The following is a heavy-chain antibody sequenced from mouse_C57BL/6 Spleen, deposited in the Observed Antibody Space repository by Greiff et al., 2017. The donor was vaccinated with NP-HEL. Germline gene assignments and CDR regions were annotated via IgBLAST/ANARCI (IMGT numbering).Heavy chain of an antibody. V-gene: IGHV1-26*01. CDR1: GYTFTDYY. CDR2: INPNNGGT. CDR3: AGAVVAGGYFDV. D-gene: IGHD1-1*01. Sequence: EVQLQQSGPELVKPGASVKISCKASGYTFTDYYMNWVKQSHGKSLEWIGDINPNNGGTSYNQKFKGKATLTVDKSSSTAYMELRSLTSEDSAVYYCAGAVVAGGYFDVWGTGTTVTVSS. J-gene: IGHJ1*03.